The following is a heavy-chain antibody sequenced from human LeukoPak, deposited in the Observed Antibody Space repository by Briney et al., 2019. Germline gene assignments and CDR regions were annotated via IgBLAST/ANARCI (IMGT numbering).Heavy chain of an antibody. D-gene: IGHD2-2*01. CDR2: IYYSGSI. CDR3: ARGHCSSTSCRVSWPNDFDY. J-gene: IGHJ4*02. V-gene: IGHV4-30-4*01. CDR1: DGSISSGDYY. Sequence: SETLSLTCTVSDGSISSGDYYWSWIRQPPGKGLEWIGYIYYSGSIYYNPSLKSRVTISVDTSKNQFSLKLSSVTAADTAVYYCARGHCSSTSCRVSWPNDFDYWGQGTLVTVSS.